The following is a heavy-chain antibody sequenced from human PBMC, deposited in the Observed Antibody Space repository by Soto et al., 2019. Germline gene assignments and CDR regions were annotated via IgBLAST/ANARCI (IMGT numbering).Heavy chain of an antibody. CDR3: ARGQEGIVATH. D-gene: IGHD5-12*01. CDR1: GGSLTGYY. V-gene: IGHV4-34*04. Sequence: QVQLQQWGAGLLKPSETLSLTCAVNGGSLTGYYWSWIRQPRGKGLEWIGEIKDGGSTNDSPSLRGLATISSDTSNNQFSLKLNSVTAADTAVYYCARGQEGIVATHWDQGALVTVSS. CDR2: IKDGGST. J-gene: IGHJ4*02.